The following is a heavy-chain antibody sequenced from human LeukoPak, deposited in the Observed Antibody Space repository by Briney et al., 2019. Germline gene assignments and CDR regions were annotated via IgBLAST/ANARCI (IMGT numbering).Heavy chain of an antibody. CDR2: IYSGGST. CDR3: ASPLDGSGYGIKGVY. J-gene: IGHJ4*02. CDR1: GLSVSSNY. Sequence: PGGSLRLSCASSGLSVSSNYMSWVRQAPGKGLEWVSVIYSGGSTYYADSVKGRFTISRDNSKNTLYLQMNSLRAEDTAVYYCASPLDGSGYGIKGVYWGQGTLVTVSS. V-gene: IGHV3-66*01. D-gene: IGHD3-22*01.